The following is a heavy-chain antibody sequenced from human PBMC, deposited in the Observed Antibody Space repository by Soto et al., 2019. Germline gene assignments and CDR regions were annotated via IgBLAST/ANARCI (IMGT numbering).Heavy chain of an antibody. V-gene: IGHV3-11*01. J-gene: IGHJ4*02. D-gene: IGHD3-22*01. CDR1: GFTFSDYY. Sequence: QVHLVESGGGLVKSGGSLRIICEASGFTFSDYYMSWVRQAPGKGLEWVAFISSSGNIIYYADSVKGRFTISRDNAKNSVYLQMISLRADDTALYFCAKMSSENYYDPVFSWGLGTLVTVSS. CDR2: ISSSGNII. CDR3: AKMSSENYYDPVFS.